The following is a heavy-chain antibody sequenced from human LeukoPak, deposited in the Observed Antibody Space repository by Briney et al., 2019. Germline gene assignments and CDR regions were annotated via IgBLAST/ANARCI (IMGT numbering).Heavy chain of an antibody. Sequence: SETLSLTCTVSGGSISSSSYYWGWIRQPPGKGLEWIGSIYYSGSTYYNPSLKSRVTISVDTSKNQFSLKLSSVTAADTAVYYCARVTIQRLVPGPLFDYWGQGTLVTVSS. CDR3: ARVTIQRLVPGPLFDY. CDR1: GGSISSSSYY. D-gene: IGHD6-13*01. V-gene: IGHV4-39*07. CDR2: IYYSGST. J-gene: IGHJ4*02.